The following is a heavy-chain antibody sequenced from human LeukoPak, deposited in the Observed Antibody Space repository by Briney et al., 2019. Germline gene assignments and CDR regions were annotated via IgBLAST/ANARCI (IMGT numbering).Heavy chain of an antibody. CDR1: GFTFSSYA. V-gene: IGHV3-23*01. CDR3: ARDVVGATGY. Sequence: GGSLRLSCAASGFTFSSYAMSWVRQAPGKGLEWVSAISGSGSTIYYADSVKGRFTISRDNAKNSLYLQMNSLRAEDTAVYYCARDVVGATGYWGQGTLVTVSS. CDR2: ISGSGSTI. J-gene: IGHJ4*02. D-gene: IGHD1-26*01.